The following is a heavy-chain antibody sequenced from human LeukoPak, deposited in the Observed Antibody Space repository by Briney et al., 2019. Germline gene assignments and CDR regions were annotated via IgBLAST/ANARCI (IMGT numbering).Heavy chain of an antibody. CDR1: GFTFSSYE. J-gene: IGHJ6*03. D-gene: IGHD1-26*01. Sequence: GGSLRLSCAASGFTFSSYEMNWVRQAPGKGLEWVSYISSSGSTIYYADSVKGRFTISRDNSKNTLYLQMNSLRAEDTAVYYCAKDDSGSYYPYYYYMDVWGKGTTVTISS. CDR2: ISSSGSTI. V-gene: IGHV3-48*03. CDR3: AKDDSGSYYPYYYYMDV.